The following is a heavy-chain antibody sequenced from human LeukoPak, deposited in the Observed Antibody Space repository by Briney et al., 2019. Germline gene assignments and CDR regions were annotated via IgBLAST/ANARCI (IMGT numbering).Heavy chain of an antibody. CDR1: VDSISICSYY. Sequence: PSETLSLTCTVSVDSISICSYYWGWIRQPPGKGLEWIGSIYYNGRTYYNPSLKIRGTISLDTSKNQFSLKLSSVTAADTAVYYCARHSGLQLGPDYWGQGTLVTVSS. V-gene: IGHV4-39*01. J-gene: IGHJ4*02. D-gene: IGHD5-24*01. CDR2: IYYNGRT. CDR3: ARHSGLQLGPDY.